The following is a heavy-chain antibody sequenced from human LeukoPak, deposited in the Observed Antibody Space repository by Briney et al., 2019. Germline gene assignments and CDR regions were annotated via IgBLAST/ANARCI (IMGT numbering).Heavy chain of an antibody. J-gene: IGHJ4*02. CDR2: VNSDGSST. CDR3: GRIKGYSYDY. V-gene: IGHV3-74*01. CDR1: GFTFSSYW. D-gene: IGHD5-18*01. Sequence: GGSLRLSCAVSGFTFSSYWMHWVRHAPGKGLVWVSRVNSDGSSTTYADSVKGRFTISRDNAKNTLYLQMNSLRAEETAVYYCGRIKGYSYDYWGQGTLVTVSS.